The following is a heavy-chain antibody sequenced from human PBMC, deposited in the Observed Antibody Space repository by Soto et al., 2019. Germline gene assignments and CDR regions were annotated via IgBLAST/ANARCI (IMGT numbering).Heavy chain of an antibody. J-gene: IGHJ4*02. CDR1: GFTFSNYYW. D-gene: IGHD6-19*01. CDR2: INHDGSSA. V-gene: IGHV3-74*01. CDR3: ARAPEQRPLEH. Sequence: EVQLVESGGGLVQPGGSLRLSCAASGFTFSNYYWMHWGRHAPGKGLVWVSRINHDGSSATYADSVKGRFTISRDKAKNTLSLQVNSLGAEDTAVYYCARAPEQRPLEHWGQGTLVTV.